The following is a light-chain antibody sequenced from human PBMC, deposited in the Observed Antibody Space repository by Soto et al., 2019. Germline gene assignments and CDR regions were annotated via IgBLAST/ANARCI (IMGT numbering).Light chain of an antibody. CDR1: SSDVGPYNY. CDR3: SSYTTSSTVV. J-gene: IGLJ2*01. CDR2: EVS. Sequence: QSVLTQPASVSGSPGQSITISCTGTSSDVGPYNYVSWYQQHPGKAPKVMIYEVSNRPSGVSNRFSGSKSGNTASLTISGLQAEDEADYYCSSYTTSSTVVFGGGTKLTAL. V-gene: IGLV2-14*01.